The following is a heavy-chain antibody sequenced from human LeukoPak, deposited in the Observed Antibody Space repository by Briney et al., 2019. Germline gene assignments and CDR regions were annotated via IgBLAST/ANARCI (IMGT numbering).Heavy chain of an antibody. CDR3: ARFRRSAQSY. J-gene: IGHJ4*02. D-gene: IGHD2-15*01. CDR2: IGPDGSDK. CDR1: GFTFSNYW. Sequence: GGSLRLSCAASGFTFSNYWMSWVRQVPGKGLEWVANIGPDGSDKQYVDSMKGRFTISRDNAQNSVYLHMNSLTAEDTAVYYCARFRRSAQSYWGQGILVTVSS. V-gene: IGHV3-7*01.